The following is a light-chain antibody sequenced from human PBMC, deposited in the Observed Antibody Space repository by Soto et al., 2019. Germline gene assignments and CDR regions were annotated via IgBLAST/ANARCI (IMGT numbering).Light chain of an antibody. CDR1: QSIGSSY. CDR2: DAS. Sequence: EVVLTQSPGTLSLSPGERATLSCRAIQSIGSSYLAWYQQKPGQAPRLLIYDASNRATGIPARFSGSGSGTEFTLTISSLQSEDFAVYYCQQYNNWPPITFGQGTRLEIK. V-gene: IGKV3D-15*01. J-gene: IGKJ5*01. CDR3: QQYNNWPPIT.